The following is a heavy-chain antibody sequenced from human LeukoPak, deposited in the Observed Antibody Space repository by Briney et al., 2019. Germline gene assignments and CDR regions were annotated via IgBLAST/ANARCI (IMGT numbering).Heavy chain of an antibody. CDR3: ARDSTTWSRAGY. D-gene: IGHD6-13*01. CDR2: IYGEGNT. Sequence: GESLRPSCAASGVTVSTSYMIWVGQAPGKRLEWVSVIYGEGNTYYADSVKGQFTISRDDSKNTLSLQMTSLRAADTAIYYCARDSTTWSRAGYWGQGTLVTVSS. V-gene: IGHV3-53*01. J-gene: IGHJ4*02. CDR1: GVTVSTSY.